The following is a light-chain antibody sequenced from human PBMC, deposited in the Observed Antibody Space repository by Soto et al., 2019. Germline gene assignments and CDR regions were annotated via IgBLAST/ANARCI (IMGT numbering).Light chain of an antibody. V-gene: IGLV2-14*01. J-gene: IGLJ1*01. CDR3: FSYTSSGTYV. CDR2: EVS. Sequence: QSALTQPASVSGSPGQSITISCPGTSSDVGNYKYVSWYQQHPGKAPKLMISEVSNRPSGVSNRFSGSKSGNTASLTISGLQAEDETDYYCFSYTSSGTYVFGTGTKLTVL. CDR1: SSDVGNYKY.